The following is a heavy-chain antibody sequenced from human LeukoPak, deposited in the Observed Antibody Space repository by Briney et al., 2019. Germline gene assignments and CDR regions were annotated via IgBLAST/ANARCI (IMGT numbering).Heavy chain of an antibody. CDR3: ASAASNDYGGNSGSDAFDI. J-gene: IGHJ3*02. V-gene: IGHV4-59*01. CDR1: GGSLSIYY. CDR2: ISYSGST. D-gene: IGHD4-23*01. Sequence: SETLSLTCTLSGGSLSIYYSSCIRHPPREGLERGGYISYSGSTNYNPSLKSRVTISVDTSKNQFSLKLSSVTAADTAVYYCASAASNDYGGNSGSDAFDIWGQGTMVTVSS.